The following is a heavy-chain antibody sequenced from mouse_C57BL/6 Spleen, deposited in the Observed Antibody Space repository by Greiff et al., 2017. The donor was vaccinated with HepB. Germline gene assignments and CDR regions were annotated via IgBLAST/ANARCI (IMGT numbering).Heavy chain of an antibody. D-gene: IGHD3-1*01. CDR3: VRHRDMDY. J-gene: IGHJ4*01. CDR1: GFSFNTYA. Sequence: EAGGGLVQPKGSLKLSCAASGFSFNTYAMNWVRQAPGKGLEWVARIRSKSNNYATYYADSVKDRYTISRDDSESMLYLQMNDLKTEDTAMYYCVRHRDMDYWGQGTTVTVSS. CDR2: IRSKSNNYAT. V-gene: IGHV10-1*01.